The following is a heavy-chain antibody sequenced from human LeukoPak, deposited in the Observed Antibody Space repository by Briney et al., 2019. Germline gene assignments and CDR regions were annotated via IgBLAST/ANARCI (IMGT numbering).Heavy chain of an antibody. CDR1: GYTFTSYD. J-gene: IGHJ6*03. D-gene: IGHD5-12*01. V-gene: IGHV1-8*01. Sequence: ASVKVSCKASGYTFTSYDINWVRQATGQGLEWMGWMNPNSGNTGYAQKFQGRVTMTRNTSISTAYMELSSLRSEDTAVYYCARGGPSGDYYYYYYMDVRGKGTTVTVSS. CDR2: MNPNSGNT. CDR3: ARGGPSGDYYYYYYMDV.